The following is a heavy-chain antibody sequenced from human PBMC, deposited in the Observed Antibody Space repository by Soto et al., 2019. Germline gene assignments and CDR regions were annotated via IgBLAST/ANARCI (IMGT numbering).Heavy chain of an antibody. J-gene: IGHJ5*02. CDR3: ARDSNYYDSSGYLTRLFDP. Sequence: SETLSLTCTVSGGSISSYYWSWIRQPAGKGLEWIGRIYTSGSTNYNPPLKSRVTMSVDTSKSQFSLKLSSVTAADTAVYYCARDSNYYDSSGYLTRLFDPWGQGTLVTVSS. D-gene: IGHD3-22*01. V-gene: IGHV4-4*07. CDR1: GGSISSYY. CDR2: IYTSGST.